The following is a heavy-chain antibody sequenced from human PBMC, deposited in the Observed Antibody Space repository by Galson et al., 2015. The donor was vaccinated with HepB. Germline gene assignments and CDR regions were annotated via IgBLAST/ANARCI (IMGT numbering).Heavy chain of an antibody. J-gene: IGHJ2*01. CDR3: ARGAITYADSWSGHRYFDL. Sequence: SLRLSCAASGFTFSTYCMRWVRQAPGKGLEWVASMNQDGSGEYYVDSVKGRFTISRDNAKNSLYLQMNSLRAEDTAVYYCARGAITYADSWSGHRYFDLWGRGTLVIVSS. V-gene: IGHV3-7*03. CDR2: MNQDGSGE. CDR1: GFTFSTYC. D-gene: IGHD3-3*01.